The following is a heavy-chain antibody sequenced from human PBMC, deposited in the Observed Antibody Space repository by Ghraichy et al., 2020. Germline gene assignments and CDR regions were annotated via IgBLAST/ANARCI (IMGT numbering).Heavy chain of an antibody. J-gene: IGHJ4*02. V-gene: IGHV4-59*01. CDR1: GGSISSYY. Sequence: SETLSLTCTVSGGSISSYYWSWIRQPPGKGLDWIGYIYYSGSTNYNPSLKSRVTISVDTSKNQFSLKLSSVTAADTAVYYCALTFSGSYYTVWGQGTLVTVSS. CDR3: ALTFSGSYYTV. D-gene: IGHD3-10*01. CDR2: IYYSGST.